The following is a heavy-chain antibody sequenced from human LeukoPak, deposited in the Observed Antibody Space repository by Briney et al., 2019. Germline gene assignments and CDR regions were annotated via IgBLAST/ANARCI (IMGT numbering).Heavy chain of an antibody. CDR2: INPSGGST. J-gene: IGHJ6*02. V-gene: IGHV1-46*01. D-gene: IGHD3-22*01. CDR3: ASGSSGYYFSAYYYGMDV. Sequence: GASVKVSCKASRYTFTSYYMHWVRQAPGQGLEWMGIINPSGGSTSYAQKYQGSVTVTRHTSPSPVYMELSSLRSEDTAVYYCASGSSGYYFSAYYYGMDVWGQGTTVTVSS. CDR1: RYTFTSYY.